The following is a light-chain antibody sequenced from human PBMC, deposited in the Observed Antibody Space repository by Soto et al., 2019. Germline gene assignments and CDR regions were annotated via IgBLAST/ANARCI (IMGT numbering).Light chain of an antibody. CDR2: RAS. Sequence: DIQMTQSPSSVSASVGDRVTITCRASQGITSWLAWYQQKPGKAPKLLIYRASNLQSGVPSRFSGSGSGTDFTLTISGLQPADFATYYGQQTTPFPLTFGGGTKVEIK. J-gene: IGKJ4*01. CDR3: QQTTPFPLT. CDR1: QGITSW. V-gene: IGKV1-12*01.